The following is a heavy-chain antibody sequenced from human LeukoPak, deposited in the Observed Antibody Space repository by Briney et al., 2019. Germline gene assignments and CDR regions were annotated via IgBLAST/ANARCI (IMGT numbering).Heavy chain of an antibody. D-gene: IGHD2-15*01. Sequence: SETLSLTCTVSGGSISSYYWSWIRQPPGKGLEWIGFFYYTGSANYNPSLKSRVTTSGDTSKNQFSLKLTSVTAADTAVYYCARAEEGYCSGGSCYNWFDPWGQGTLVTVSS. CDR1: GGSISSYY. V-gene: IGHV4-59*01. CDR2: FYYTGSA. J-gene: IGHJ5*02. CDR3: ARAEEGYCSGGSCYNWFDP.